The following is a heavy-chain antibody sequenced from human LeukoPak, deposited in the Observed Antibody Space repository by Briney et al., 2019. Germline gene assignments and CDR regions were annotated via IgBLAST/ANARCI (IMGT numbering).Heavy chain of an antibody. CDR3: ARGLVRYYNWFDP. V-gene: IGHV1-2*02. CDR1: GYTFTGYY. Sequence: ASVKVSCKASGYTFTGYYMHWVRQAPGQGLEWMGWINPNSGGTNYAQKFQGRVTMTRDTSISTAYMELSRLRSDDTAVYYCARGLVRYYNWFDPWGQGTPVTVSS. D-gene: IGHD1-14*01. J-gene: IGHJ5*02. CDR2: INPNSGGT.